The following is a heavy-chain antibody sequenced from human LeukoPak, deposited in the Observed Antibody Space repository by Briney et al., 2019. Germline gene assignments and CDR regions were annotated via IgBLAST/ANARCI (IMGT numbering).Heavy chain of an antibody. V-gene: IGHV3-48*03. CDR1: GFTFSSYE. D-gene: IGHD3-10*02. CDR3: AREKALRVRGVIIRSDY. CDR2: ISSSGSTI. Sequence: GGSLRLSCAASGFTFSSYEMNWVRQAPGEGLEWVSYISSSGSTIYYADSVKGRFTISRDNAKNSLYLQMNSLRAEDTAVYYCAREKALRVRGVIIRSDYWGQGTLVTVSS. J-gene: IGHJ4*02.